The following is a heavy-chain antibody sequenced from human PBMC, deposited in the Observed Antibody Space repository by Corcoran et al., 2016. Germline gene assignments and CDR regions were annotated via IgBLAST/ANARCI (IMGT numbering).Heavy chain of an antibody. D-gene: IGHD5-12*01. CDR3: AGVVAPRHWFDP. J-gene: IGHJ5*02. V-gene: IGHV3-7*03. Sequence: EVQLVESGGGLVQPGGSLRLSCAASGFTFSSYWMSWVRQAPGKGLEWVANIKQDGSEKDYVDSVKGRFTISRDNAKNSLYLQMNSLRAEDTAVYYCAGVVAPRHWFDPWGQGTLVTVSS. CDR1: GFTFSSYW. CDR2: IKQDGSEK.